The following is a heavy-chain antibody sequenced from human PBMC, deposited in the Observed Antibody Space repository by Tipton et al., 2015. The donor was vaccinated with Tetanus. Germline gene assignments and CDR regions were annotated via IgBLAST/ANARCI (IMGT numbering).Heavy chain of an antibody. D-gene: IGHD7-27*01. CDR3: ARERDWGLDY. V-gene: IGHV1-18*01. Sequence: QSGPEVKEPGASVKVSCKASGYTFTTNGISWVRQAPGQGLEWMGWISANSGNTKYAQKFQGRVTMTTETPTSTVYMELRSLRSDDTAVYFCARERDWGLDYWGQGPLVTVSS. CDR2: ISANSGNT. J-gene: IGHJ4*02. CDR1: GYTFTTNG.